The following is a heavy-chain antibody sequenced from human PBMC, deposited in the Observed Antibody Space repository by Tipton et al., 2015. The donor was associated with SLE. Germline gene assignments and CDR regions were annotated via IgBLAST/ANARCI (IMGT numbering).Heavy chain of an antibody. CDR1: GGSISSYY. J-gene: IGHJ4*02. Sequence: TLSLTCTVSGGSISSYYWSWSRQPPGKGLEWIGEINHSGSTNYNPSLKSRVTMSVDTSKNQFSLKLSSVTAADTAVYFCARHPWGKTWIGRIDYWGQGALVTASS. CDR2: INHSGST. CDR3: ARHPWGKTWIGRIDY. D-gene: IGHD3-16*01. V-gene: IGHV4-59*08.